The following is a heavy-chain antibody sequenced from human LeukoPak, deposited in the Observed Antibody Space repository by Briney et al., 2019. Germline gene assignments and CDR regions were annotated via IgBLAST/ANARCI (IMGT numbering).Heavy chain of an antibody. V-gene: IGHV3-7*04. CDR1: GFSFGGHW. D-gene: IGHD1-1*01. CDR2: INQNGSLT. Sequence: GGSLRLSCVDSGFSFGGHWMTWARQAPGKGLEWVATINQNGSLTYYVDSVEGRFTISRDNAMKSLFLQMNSLRGEDVGVYYCARANWIGVLFDCWGQGTPVTVSS. J-gene: IGHJ5*01. CDR3: ARANWIGVLFDC.